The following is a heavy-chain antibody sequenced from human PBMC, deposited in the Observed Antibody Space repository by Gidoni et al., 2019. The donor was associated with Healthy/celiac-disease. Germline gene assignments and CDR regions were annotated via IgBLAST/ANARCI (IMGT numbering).Heavy chain of an antibody. V-gene: IGHV1-3*01. CDR1: GYTFTSYA. CDR3: ARTGGGVWSGYYGEGLGYYGMDV. D-gene: IGHD3-3*01. J-gene: IGHJ6*02. CDR2: INAGNGNT. Sequence: QVQLVPSGAEVKKPGASVKVSCKASGYTFTSYAMPWVRQAPGQRLEWMGWINAGNGNTKYSQKFQGRVTITRDTSASTAYMELRSLRSEDTAVYYCARTGGGVWSGYYGEGLGYYGMDVWGQGTTVTVSS.